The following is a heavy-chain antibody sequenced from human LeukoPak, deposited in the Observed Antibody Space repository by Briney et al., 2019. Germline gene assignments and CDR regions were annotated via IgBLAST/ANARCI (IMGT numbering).Heavy chain of an antibody. CDR2: IIPIFGTA. J-gene: IGHJ4*02. D-gene: IGHD1-14*01. V-gene: IGHV1-69*13. CDR1: GGTLSSYA. CDR3: ASRDPSYTKDY. Sequence: ASVKVSCKASGGTLSSYAISWVRQAPGQGLEWMGGIIPIFGTANYAQKFQGRVTITADESTSTAYMELSSLRSEDTAVYYCASRDPSYTKDYWGQGTLVTVSS.